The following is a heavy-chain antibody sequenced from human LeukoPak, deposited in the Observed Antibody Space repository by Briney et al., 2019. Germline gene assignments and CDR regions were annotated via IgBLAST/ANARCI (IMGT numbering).Heavy chain of an antibody. CDR2: IASDGDT. CDR1: GFTFSTYA. Sequence: GGSLRLSCAASGFTFSTYAMHWVRQGPQKRLEIVSAIASDGDTYYAKTVRGRFTISRDNSKDTLFLQMGSLRTEDMGVYYCLLGWDYWGQGALVSVSS. CDR3: LLGWDY. J-gene: IGHJ4*02. D-gene: IGHD2-21*01. V-gene: IGHV3-64*01.